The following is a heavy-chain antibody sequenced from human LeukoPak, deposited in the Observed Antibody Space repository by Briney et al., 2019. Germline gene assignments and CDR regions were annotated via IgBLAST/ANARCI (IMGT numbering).Heavy chain of an antibody. CDR2: LSGSGTIM. CDR1: GLTFGNYA. V-gene: IGHV3-23*01. D-gene: IGHD4-17*01. Sequence: GGSLRLSCVGSGLTFGNYAMSWVRQGPGKGLEWVSSLSGSGTIMNYAASVKGRFTISRDNSKNTLYLQMNSLRAEDTAVYYCAKDTVTTLRWFDYWGQGTLVTVSS. J-gene: IGHJ4*02. CDR3: AKDTVTTLRWFDY.